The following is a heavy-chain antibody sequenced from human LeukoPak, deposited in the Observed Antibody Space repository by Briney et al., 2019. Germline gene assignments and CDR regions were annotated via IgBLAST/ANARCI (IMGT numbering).Heavy chain of an antibody. V-gene: IGHV1-18*01. CDR1: GYIFTSYG. D-gene: IGHD3-22*01. CDR2: ISAYNGNT. J-gene: IGHJ4*02. Sequence: ASVKVSCKASGYIFTSYGISWVRQAPGQGLEWMGWISAYNGNTNYAQNLQVRVTMTTDTSTSTAYMELRSLRSEDTGVYYCARLDYYDSSGYYTLFDYWGQGTLVTV. CDR3: ARLDYYDSSGYYTLFDY.